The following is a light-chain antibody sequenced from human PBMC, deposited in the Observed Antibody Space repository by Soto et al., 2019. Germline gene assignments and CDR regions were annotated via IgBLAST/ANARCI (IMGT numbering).Light chain of an antibody. CDR1: QSVTSNY. CDR2: AAS. V-gene: IGKV3-20*01. Sequence: VLTQSPCTVSLSPGERATLSCRASQSVTSNYLACYQQQPGQAPRLLIYAASSRATGIPDRCSGSGSWREVTLSIIRMEPEDYSVYYCHQYGISNTSTFGQGTKVDIK. J-gene: IGKJ1*01. CDR3: HQYGISNTST.